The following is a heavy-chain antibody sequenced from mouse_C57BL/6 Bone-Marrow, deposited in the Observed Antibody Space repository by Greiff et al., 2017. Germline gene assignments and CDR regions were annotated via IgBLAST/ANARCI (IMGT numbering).Heavy chain of an antibody. V-gene: IGHV1-64*01. D-gene: IGHD2-2*01. J-gene: IGHJ1*03. Sequence: QVQLQQPGAELVKPGASVKLSCKASGYTFTSYWMHWVKQRPGQGLEWIGMIHPNSGSTNYNEKFKSKATLTVDKSSSTAYMQLSSLTAEDSADYYCAKGYPWFFDVWGTGTTVTVSS. CDR3: AKGYPWFFDV. CDR2: IHPNSGST. CDR1: GYTFTSYW.